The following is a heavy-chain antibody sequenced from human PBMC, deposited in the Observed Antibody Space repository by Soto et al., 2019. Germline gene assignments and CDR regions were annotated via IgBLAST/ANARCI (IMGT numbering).Heavy chain of an antibody. D-gene: IGHD2-2*02. CDR1: GYTFTSYG. Sequence: ASVKVSCKASGYTFTSYGISWVRQAPGQGLEWMGWISAYNGNTNYAQKLRGRVTMTTDTSTSTAYMELRSLRSDDTAVYYCARELPGCSSTSCYTVHYYYYGMDVWGQGTTVTVSS. CDR3: ARELPGCSSTSCYTVHYYYYGMDV. V-gene: IGHV1-18*01. CDR2: ISAYNGNT. J-gene: IGHJ6*02.